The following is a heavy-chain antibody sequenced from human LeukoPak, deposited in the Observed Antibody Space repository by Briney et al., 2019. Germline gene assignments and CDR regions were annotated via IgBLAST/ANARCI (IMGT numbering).Heavy chain of an antibody. CDR3: AILPYDYVWGSYRLYYFDY. V-gene: IGHV1-69*05. Sequence: SVNVSCKASGGTFSSYAISWVRQPPGQGLEWMGGIIPIFGTANYAQKFQGRVTITTDESTSTAYMELSSLRSEDTAVYYCAILPYDYVWGSYRLYYFDYWGQGTLVTVSS. CDR2: IIPIFGTA. J-gene: IGHJ4*02. D-gene: IGHD3-16*02. CDR1: GGTFSSYA.